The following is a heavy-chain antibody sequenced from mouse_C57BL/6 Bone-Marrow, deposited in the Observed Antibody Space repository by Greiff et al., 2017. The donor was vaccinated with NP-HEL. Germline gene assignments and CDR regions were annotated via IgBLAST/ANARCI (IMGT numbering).Heavy chain of an antibody. V-gene: IGHV1-64*01. Sequence: QVQLQQPGAELVKPGASVKLSCKASGYTFTSYWMHWVKQRPGQGLEWIGMIHPNSGSTNYNEKFKSKATLTVDTSSSTAYMQLSSLTSEDSAVDYSASYLPGFAYWGQGNLVTVSA. CDR2: IHPNSGST. D-gene: IGHD2-1*01. CDR3: ASYLPGFAY. J-gene: IGHJ3*01. CDR1: GYTFTSYW.